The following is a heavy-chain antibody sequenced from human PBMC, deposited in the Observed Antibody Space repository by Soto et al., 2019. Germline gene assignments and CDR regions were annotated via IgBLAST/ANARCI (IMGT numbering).Heavy chain of an antibody. CDR2: IYPGDSDT. Sequence: GASLKISCKGSGYSFTSYWIGWVRQMPGKGLEWMGIIYPGDSDTRYSPSFQGQVTISADKSISTAYLQWSSLKASDTAMYYCARGTADTYYYYGMDVWGQGTTVTVSS. CDR1: GYSFTSYW. J-gene: IGHJ6*02. V-gene: IGHV5-51*01. D-gene: IGHD6-25*01. CDR3: ARGTADTYYYYGMDV.